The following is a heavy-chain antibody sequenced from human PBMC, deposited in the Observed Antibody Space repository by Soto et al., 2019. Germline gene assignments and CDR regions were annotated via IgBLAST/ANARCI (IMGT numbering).Heavy chain of an antibody. CDR2: ISSSSSYI. J-gene: IGHJ4*02. CDR1: GFTFSSYS. V-gene: IGHV3-21*01. CDR3: ARGGIDKGEGYCSGGSCYPIDY. Sequence: GGSLRLSCAASGFTFSSYSMYWVRQAPGKGLEWVSSISSSSSYIYYADSVKGRFTISRDNAKNSLYLQMNSLRAEDTAVYYCARGGIDKGEGYCSGGSCYPIDYWGQGTLVTVSS. D-gene: IGHD2-15*01.